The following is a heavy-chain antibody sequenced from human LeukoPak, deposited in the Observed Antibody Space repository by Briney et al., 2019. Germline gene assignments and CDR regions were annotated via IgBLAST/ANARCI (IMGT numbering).Heavy chain of an antibody. J-gene: IGHJ6*02. V-gene: IGHV1-2*02. Sequence: GASVKVSCKASGYTFTGYYMHWVRQAPGQGLEWMGWINPNSGGTNYAQKFQGRVTMTRDTSISTAYMELSRLRSDDTAVYYCARKLRYFDWLLRYYYGMDVWGQGTTVTVSS. CDR3: ARKLRYFDWLLRYYYGMDV. CDR2: INPNSGGT. CDR1: GYTFTGYY. D-gene: IGHD3-9*01.